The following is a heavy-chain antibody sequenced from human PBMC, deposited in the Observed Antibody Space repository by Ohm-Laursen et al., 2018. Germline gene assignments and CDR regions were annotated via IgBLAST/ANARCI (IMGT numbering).Heavy chain of an antibody. CDR2: ITQDAGGT. CDR1: GFTFSTYW. J-gene: IGHJ4*02. D-gene: IGHD3-10*01. V-gene: IGHV3-74*01. Sequence: GSLRLSCSASGFTFSTYWMHWVRQVPGKGLVWVSHITQDAGGTSYADSVRGRFTISRDNAKNSLYLQMNSLRAEDTAVYYCADGGVGYWGQGTLVTVSS. CDR3: ADGGVGY.